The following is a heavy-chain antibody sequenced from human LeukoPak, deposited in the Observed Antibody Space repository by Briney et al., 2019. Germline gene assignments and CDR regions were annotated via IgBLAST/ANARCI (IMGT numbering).Heavy chain of an antibody. D-gene: IGHD4-17*01. J-gene: IGHJ2*01. Sequence: GRSLTLSCAASRFTFSRNGMHWVRQAPGKGLEWVAIISYDGSNKYYADSVKGRFTISRDNSKNTLYLQMNSLRAEDTAVYSCTRDPGRGTVTNTSWYLDLWGRGTLVTVSS. V-gene: IGHV3-30*03. CDR2: ISYDGSNK. CDR3: TRDPGRGTVTNTSWYLDL. CDR1: RFTFSRNG.